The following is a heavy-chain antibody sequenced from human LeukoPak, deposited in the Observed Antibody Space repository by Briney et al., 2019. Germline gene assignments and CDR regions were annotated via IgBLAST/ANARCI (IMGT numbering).Heavy chain of an antibody. Sequence: GGSLRLACAASGFTFSSYGMTWVRQAPGKGLEWVSSISGPGRTTYYADSVMGRFTISRDNSKNTLYLQMNSLRAEDTAVYYCAKDGVLITILRAPYYFADWGQGTLVTVSS. CDR2: ISGPGRTT. D-gene: IGHD3-10*01. J-gene: IGHJ4*01. CDR1: GFTFSSYG. V-gene: IGHV3-23*01. CDR3: AKDGVLITILRAPYYFAD.